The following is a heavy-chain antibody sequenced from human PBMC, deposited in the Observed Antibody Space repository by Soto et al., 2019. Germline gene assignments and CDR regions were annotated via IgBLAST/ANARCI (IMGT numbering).Heavy chain of an antibody. CDR3: ARRGYCSSTSCYAVGNYYYGMDV. J-gene: IGHJ6*02. D-gene: IGHD2-2*01. CDR1: GGSISSSNW. Sequence: SETLSLTCAVSGGSISSSNWWSWVRQPPGKGLEWIGEIYHSGSTNYNPSLKGRVTISVDKSKNQFSLKLSSVTAADTAVYYCARRGYCSSTSCYAVGNYYYGMDVWVQGTTVT. CDR2: IYHSGST. V-gene: IGHV4-4*02.